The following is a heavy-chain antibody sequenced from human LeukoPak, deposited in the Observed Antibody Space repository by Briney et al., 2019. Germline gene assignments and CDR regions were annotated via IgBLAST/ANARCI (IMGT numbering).Heavy chain of an antibody. CDR3: AKSSGIYGDRNALDI. D-gene: IGHD4-17*01. CDR1: GFTFSSYA. J-gene: IGHJ3*02. Sequence: SGGSLRLSCAASGFTFSSYAMNWVRQAPGKGLEWVSSISGSGGSSYYADSVKGRFTISRDYSKNTLYLQMNSLRAEDTAVYYCAKSSGIYGDRNALDIWGQGTMVTVSS. V-gene: IGHV3-23*01. CDR2: ISGSGGSS.